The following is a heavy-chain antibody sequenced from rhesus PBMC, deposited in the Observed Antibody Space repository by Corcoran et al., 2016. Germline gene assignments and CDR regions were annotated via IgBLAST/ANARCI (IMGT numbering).Heavy chain of an antibody. CDR2: IRNKAKGGTE. CDR1: GFIFSNYS. CDR3: ARGINTWVFDY. J-gene: IGHJ4*01. V-gene: IGHV3S22*01. Sequence: EVQLVESGGGLVQPGGSLRLSCAAPGFIFSNYSMSWVRQALGKGPEWVGFIRNKAKGGTEEYAASVKGRFTISRDDSKSIASLQMNSLKTEDTAVYYCARGINTWVFDYWGQGVLVTVSS. D-gene: IGHD5-24*01.